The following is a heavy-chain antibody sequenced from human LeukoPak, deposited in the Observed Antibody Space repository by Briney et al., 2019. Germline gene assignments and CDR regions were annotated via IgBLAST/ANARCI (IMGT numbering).Heavy chain of an antibody. J-gene: IGHJ4*02. Sequence: GGSLRLSCAASGFTFSSYWMSWVRQAPGKGLEWVSSISSSSSYIYYADSVKGRFTISRDNAKNSLYLQMNSLRAEDTAVYYCARSDNSGFDYWGQGTLVTVSS. V-gene: IGHV3-21*04. CDR1: GFTFSSYW. CDR3: ARSDNSGFDY. CDR2: ISSSSSYI. D-gene: IGHD6-19*01.